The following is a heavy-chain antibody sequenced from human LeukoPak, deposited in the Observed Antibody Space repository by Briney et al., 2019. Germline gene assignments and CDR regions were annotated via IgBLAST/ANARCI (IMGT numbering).Heavy chain of an antibody. D-gene: IGHD6-13*01. Sequence: SETLSLTCAVYGGSFSGYYWSWIRQPPGKGLEWIGEINHSGSTNYNPSLKSRVTISVDTSKNQFSLKLSSVTAADTAVYYCARTSIAAAGTYWQYYYYGMDVWGQGTTVTVSS. J-gene: IGHJ6*02. V-gene: IGHV4-34*01. CDR2: INHSGST. CDR3: ARTSIAAAGTYWQYYYYGMDV. CDR1: GGSFSGYY.